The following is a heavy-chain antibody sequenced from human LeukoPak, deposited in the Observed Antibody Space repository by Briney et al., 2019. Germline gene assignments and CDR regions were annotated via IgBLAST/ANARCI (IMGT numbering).Heavy chain of an antibody. CDR2: ISWDGGST. Sequence: GGSLRLSCAASGFTFDDYTMPWVRQAPGKGLEWVSLISWDGGSTYYADSVKGRFTISRDNSKNSLYLQMNSLRTEDTALYYCAKDSEAAAGTGTDYYMDVWGKGTTVTVSS. CDR1: GFTFDDYT. V-gene: IGHV3-43*01. D-gene: IGHD6-13*01. J-gene: IGHJ6*03. CDR3: AKDSEAAAGTGTDYYMDV.